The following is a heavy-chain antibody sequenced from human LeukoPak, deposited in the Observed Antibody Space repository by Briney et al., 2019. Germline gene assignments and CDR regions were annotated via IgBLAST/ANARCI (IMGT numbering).Heavy chain of an antibody. CDR2: IYTGGSS. Sequence: GGSLRLSCAASGFIVSNNYMSWVRQAPGKGLEWVSLIYTGGSSYYADSVKGRFTISRDNSKNTLYLQMNSLRAEDTAVYYCARATRIAAAEFFFDYWGQGTLVTVSS. CDR1: GFIVSNNY. J-gene: IGHJ4*02. D-gene: IGHD6-13*01. V-gene: IGHV3-53*01. CDR3: ARATRIAAAEFFFDY.